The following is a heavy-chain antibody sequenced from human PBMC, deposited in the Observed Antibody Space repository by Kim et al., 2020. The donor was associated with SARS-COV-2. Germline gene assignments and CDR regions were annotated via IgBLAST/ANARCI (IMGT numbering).Heavy chain of an antibody. Sequence: GGSLRLSCAASGFTFSNYAMNWIRQAPGKGLEWVAVITYGGSNKYYADSVKGRFTISRDNSKNTLNLQMNSLRAEDTAVYYCAIGHSGSYYYLDYWGQGTLVTVSS. CDR1: GFTFSNYA. CDR2: ITYGGSNK. J-gene: IGHJ4*02. CDR3: AIGHSGSYYYLDY. D-gene: IGHD1-26*01. V-gene: IGHV3-30-3*01.